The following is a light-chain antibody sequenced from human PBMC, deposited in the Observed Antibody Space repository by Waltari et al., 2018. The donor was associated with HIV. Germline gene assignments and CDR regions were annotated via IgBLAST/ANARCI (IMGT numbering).Light chain of an antibody. CDR3: SSYTLTSTYV. V-gene: IGLV2-14*03. CDR1: TRDVGGYDY. CDR2: DVN. J-gene: IGLJ1*01. Sequence: QSALTQPASVSGAPGQSITISCTGTTRDVGGYDYVSWYQQHPGKAPKLSIYDVNRRTSGVSNRFSGSKSGNTASLTISGLQAEDEADYYCSSYTLTSTYVFGTGTKVTVL.